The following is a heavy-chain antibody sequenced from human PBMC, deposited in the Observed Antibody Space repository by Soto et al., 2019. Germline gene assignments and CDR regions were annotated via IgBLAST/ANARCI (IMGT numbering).Heavy chain of an antibody. CDR1: GFTFSSYA. CDR2: ISYDGSNK. Sequence: QVQLVESGGGVVQPGRSPRLSCAASGFTFSSYAMHWVRQAPGKGLEWVAVISYDGSNKYYADSVKGRFTISRDNSKNTLYLQMNSLRAEDTAVYYCARDRGSYFDFFYYGMDVWGQGTTVTVSS. D-gene: IGHD1-26*01. V-gene: IGHV3-30-3*01. CDR3: ARDRGSYFDFFYYGMDV. J-gene: IGHJ6*02.